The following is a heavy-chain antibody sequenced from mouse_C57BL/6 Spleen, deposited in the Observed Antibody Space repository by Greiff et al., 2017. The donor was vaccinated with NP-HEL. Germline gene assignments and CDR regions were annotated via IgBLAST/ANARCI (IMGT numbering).Heavy chain of an antibody. CDR3: GITTVVATNAMDY. Sequence: QVQLRQSGAELASPGASVTLSCKASGYTFTDHIMNWVKKRPGQGLEWIGRIYPVSGETNYNQKFMGKATFSVDRSSSTVYMVLNSLTSEDPAVYYCGITTVVATNAMDYWGQGTSVTVSS. J-gene: IGHJ4*01. CDR2: IYPVSGET. CDR1: GYTFTDHI. D-gene: IGHD1-1*01. V-gene: IGHV1-11*01.